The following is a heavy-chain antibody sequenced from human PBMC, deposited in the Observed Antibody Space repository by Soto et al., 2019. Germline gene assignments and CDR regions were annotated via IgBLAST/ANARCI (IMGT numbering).Heavy chain of an antibody. J-gene: IGHJ4*02. Sequence: PSETLSLTCAVYGGSFSGYYWSWIRQPPGKGLEWIGEINHSGSTNYNPSLKSRVTISVDTSKNQFSLKLSSVTAADTAVYYCARSHYDYVWGSYRLDYWGQGTLVTV. CDR3: ARSHYDYVWGSYRLDY. D-gene: IGHD3-16*02. V-gene: IGHV4-34*01. CDR2: INHSGST. CDR1: GGSFSGYY.